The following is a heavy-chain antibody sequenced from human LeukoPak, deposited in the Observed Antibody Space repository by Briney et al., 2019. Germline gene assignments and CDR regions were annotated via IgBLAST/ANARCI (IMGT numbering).Heavy chain of an antibody. CDR3: ASPWPYSGYAYYFDY. CDR2: ISPNSGGT. D-gene: IGHD5-12*01. V-gene: IGHV1-2*02. CDR1: GYTFTGYY. J-gene: IGHJ4*02. Sequence: GASVKVSCKASGYTFTGYYMHWVRQAPGQGLGWMGWISPNSGGTDYAQNFQGRVTMTSDTSISTAYMELSRLRSDDTAVYYCASPWPYSGYAYYFDYWGQGTLVTVSS.